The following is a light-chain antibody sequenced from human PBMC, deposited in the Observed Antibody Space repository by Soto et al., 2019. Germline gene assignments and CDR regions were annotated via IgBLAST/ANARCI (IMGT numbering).Light chain of an antibody. CDR3: QQYNKWVT. Sequence: EIVMTQSPATLSVSPGETATLSCRASQSVSSNLAWYQQKRGQAPRLLIYGASTRATGIPARFIGSGSGTDFTLTINSLQLEVFAVYYFQQYNKWVTFGPGTKVDLK. CDR2: GAS. V-gene: IGKV3-15*01. CDR1: QSVSSN. J-gene: IGKJ3*01.